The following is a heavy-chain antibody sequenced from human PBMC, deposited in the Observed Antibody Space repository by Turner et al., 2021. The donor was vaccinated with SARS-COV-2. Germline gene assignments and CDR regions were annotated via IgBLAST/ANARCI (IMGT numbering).Heavy chain of an antibody. Sequence: EVQLVESGGGLVQPGGSLRLSCAASGFTFSSYWMTWVRQAPGKGVEWVANIKEDGSEKYYVDSVKGRFTISRDNAKNSLYLQMNSLRAEDTAVYYCARDGVYYYDISAYYNDAFDIWGQGTMVTVSS. V-gene: IGHV3-7*01. CDR3: ARDGVYYYDISAYYNDAFDI. D-gene: IGHD3-22*01. CDR2: IKEDGSEK. J-gene: IGHJ3*02. CDR1: GFTFSSYW.